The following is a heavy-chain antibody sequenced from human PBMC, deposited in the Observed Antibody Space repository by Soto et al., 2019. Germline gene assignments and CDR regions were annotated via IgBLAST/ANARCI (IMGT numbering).Heavy chain of an antibody. CDR2: MNPNSGNT. V-gene: IGHV1-8*01. Sequence: QVQLVQSGAEVKKPGASVKVSCKASGYTFTSYDINWVRQAPGQGLEWMGWMNPNSGNTGYAQKAQGRITTTSTTSMRTAYMALGSLRSEDTAVYYCARGGVRGMDVWGQGPTVTVSS. J-gene: IGHJ6*02. D-gene: IGHD3-16*01. CDR3: ARGGVRGMDV. CDR1: GYTFTSYD.